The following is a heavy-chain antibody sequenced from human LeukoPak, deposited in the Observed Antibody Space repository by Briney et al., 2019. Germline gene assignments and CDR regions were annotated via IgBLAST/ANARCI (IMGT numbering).Heavy chain of an antibody. J-gene: IGHJ2*01. V-gene: IGHV4-59*12. CDR3: AGSSVVAELDWYFDL. CDR1: GASISNFY. Sequence: SETLSLTCTVSGASISNFYWSWIRQPPGEGLEWLGYVYYSGRAIYNPSLKSRVTISVDTSKNQFSLKLSSVTAADTAVYYCAGSSVVAELDWYFDLWGRGTLVTVSS. D-gene: IGHD2-21*01. CDR2: VYYSGRA.